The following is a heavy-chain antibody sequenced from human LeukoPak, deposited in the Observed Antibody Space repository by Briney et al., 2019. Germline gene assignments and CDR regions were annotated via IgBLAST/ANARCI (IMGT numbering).Heavy chain of an antibody. CDR3: ARICSSTDCLIPD. J-gene: IGHJ4*02. Sequence: GGSLRLSCAASGFTFSRHWMHWVRQAPGKGLVWISRINSDASDTNYADFVKGRFTISRDNAKNTVYLQVNSLRDEDTAVYYCARICSSTDCLIPDWGQGTLVTVSS. CDR2: INSDASDT. CDR1: GFTFSRHW. V-gene: IGHV3-74*01. D-gene: IGHD2-2*01.